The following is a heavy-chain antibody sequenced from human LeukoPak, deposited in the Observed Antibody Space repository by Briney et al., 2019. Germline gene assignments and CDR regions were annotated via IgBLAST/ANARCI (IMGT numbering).Heavy chain of an antibody. CDR2: IIPIFGTA. D-gene: IGHD3-10*01. CDR3: AREREQLLWFGEFPYSFDY. CDR1: GYTFTSYY. Sequence: GASVKVSCKASGYTFTSYYMHWVRQAPGQGLEWMGGIIPIFGTANYAQKFQGRVTITADESTSTAYMELSSLRSEDTAVYYCAREREQLLWFGEFPYSFDYWGQGTLVTVSS. J-gene: IGHJ4*02. V-gene: IGHV1-69*13.